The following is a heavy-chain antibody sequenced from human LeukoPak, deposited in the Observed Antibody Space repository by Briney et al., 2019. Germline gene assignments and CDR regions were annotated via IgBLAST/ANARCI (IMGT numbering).Heavy chain of an antibody. CDR1: GFTFSSYG. CDR3: ARLYYDFWSGYPDENNWFDP. J-gene: IGHJ5*02. D-gene: IGHD3-3*01. Sequence: PGGSLRLSCAASGFTFSSYGMHWVRQAPGKGLEWVAVIWYDGSNKYYADSVKGRFTISRDNSKNTLYLQMNSLRAEDTAVYYCARLYYDFWSGYPDENNWFDPWGQGTLVTVSS. CDR2: IWYDGSNK. V-gene: IGHV3-33*01.